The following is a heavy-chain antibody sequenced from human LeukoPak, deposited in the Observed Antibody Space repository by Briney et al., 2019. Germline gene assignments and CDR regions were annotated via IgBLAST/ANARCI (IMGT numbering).Heavy chain of an antibody. J-gene: IGHJ5*02. Sequence: GGSLRLSCAASGFTFSSYAMHWVRQAPGKGLEYVSVISSNGISTYYANSVKGRFTISRDNSKNTLYLQMGSLRVEDTAVYYCARDRRESGSYSAATFDPWGQGTVVTVSS. D-gene: IGHD1-26*01. V-gene: IGHV3-64*01. CDR1: GFTFSSYA. CDR3: ARDRRESGSYSAATFDP. CDR2: ISSNGIST.